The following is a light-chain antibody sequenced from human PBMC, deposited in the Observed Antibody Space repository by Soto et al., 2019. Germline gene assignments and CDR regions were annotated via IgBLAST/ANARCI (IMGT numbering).Light chain of an antibody. Sequence: EIVVTQSPGTLSFSPGDRATLSCSARQRVSSTYLAWDQQKPGQAPRLLIYGASSRDTGIPDRFSGSGSVTDFTLTISRLEPEDFAVYYCQQYGSSPRTFGQGTKVEIK. CDR1: QRVSSTY. J-gene: IGKJ1*01. CDR2: GAS. V-gene: IGKV3-20*01. CDR3: QQYGSSPRT.